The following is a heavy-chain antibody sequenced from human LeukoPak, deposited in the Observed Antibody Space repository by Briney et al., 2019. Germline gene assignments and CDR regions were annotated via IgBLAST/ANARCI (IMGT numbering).Heavy chain of an antibody. V-gene: IGHV1-18*01. CDR2: ISAYNGNT. Sequence: ASVKVSCKASGYTFTSCGISWVRQAPGEGLEWMGWISAYNGNTNYAQKLQGRVTMTTDTSTSTAYMELRSLRSDDTAVYYCARATPAGYYYGMDVWGQGTTVTVSS. CDR3: ARATPAGYYYGMDV. CDR1: GYTFTSCG. J-gene: IGHJ6*02.